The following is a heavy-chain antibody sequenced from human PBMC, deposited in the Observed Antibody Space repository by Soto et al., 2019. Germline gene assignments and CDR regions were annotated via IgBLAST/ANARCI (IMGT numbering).Heavy chain of an antibody. D-gene: IGHD5-18*01. J-gene: IGHJ4*02. V-gene: IGHV4-59*01. CDR3: ARTSGYSYGFLDY. CDR2: IYYSGST. CDR1: GGSISSYY. Sequence: ASETLSLTCTVSGGSISSYYWSWIRQPPGKGLEWIGYIYYSGSTNYNPSLKSRVTISVDTSKNQFSLKLSSVTAADTAVYYCARTSGYSYGFLDYWGQGTLVTVSS.